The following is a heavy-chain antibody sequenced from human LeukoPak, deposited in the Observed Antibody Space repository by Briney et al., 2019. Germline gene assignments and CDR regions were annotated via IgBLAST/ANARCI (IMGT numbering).Heavy chain of an antibody. CDR2: IKQDGSEK. D-gene: IGHD3-3*01. J-gene: IGHJ4*02. CDR3: GASVFW. CDR1: GFTLSTYA. Sequence: GGSLRLSCAASGFTLSTYAMSWVRQAPGKGLEWVANIKQDGSEKNYVDSVKGRFTISRDNAKNSLYLQMNSLRAEDSAVYYCGASVFWWGQGTLVSVSS. V-gene: IGHV3-7*03.